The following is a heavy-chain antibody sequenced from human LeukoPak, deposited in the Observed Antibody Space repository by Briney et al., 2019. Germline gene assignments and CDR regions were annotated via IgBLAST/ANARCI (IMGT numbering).Heavy chain of an antibody. V-gene: IGHV4-38-2*02. CDR1: GYSISSGYY. J-gene: IGHJ4*02. D-gene: IGHD3-16*01. CDR3: ARDWATYVDY. Sequence: SETLSLTYTVSGYSISSGYYWGWIRQPPGKGLEWIGSIYHSGSTYYNPSLKSRLTISVDTSKNQFSLKLSSVTAADTAVYYCARDWATYVDYWGQGTLVTVSS. CDR2: IYHSGST.